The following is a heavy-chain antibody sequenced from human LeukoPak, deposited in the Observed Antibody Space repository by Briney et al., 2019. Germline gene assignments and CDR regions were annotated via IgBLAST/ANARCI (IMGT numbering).Heavy chain of an antibody. CDR3: ASGCSGGSCYSPPFDY. V-gene: IGHV3-30-3*01. D-gene: IGHD2-15*01. CDR2: ISYDGSNK. Sequence: GGSLRLSCAASGFTFSSYAMHWVRQAPGKGLEWVAVISYDGSNKYYADSVKGRFTISRDNSKNTLYLQMNSLRAEDTAVYYCASGCSGGSCYSPPFDYWGQGTLVTVSS. J-gene: IGHJ4*02. CDR1: GFTFSSYA.